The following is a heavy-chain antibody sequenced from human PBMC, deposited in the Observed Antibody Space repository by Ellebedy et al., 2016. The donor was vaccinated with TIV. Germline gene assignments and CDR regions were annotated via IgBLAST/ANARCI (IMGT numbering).Heavy chain of an antibody. V-gene: IGHV3-23*01. CDR3: RPGHYSDA. CDR2: LTADGRST. CDR1: GFSFSNSF. Sequence: GESLKISXAASGFSFSNSFMSWIRQAPGKGLEWASTLTADGRSTYFADSVKGRFTISRDNSKNTVYLQMNSLRSEDTDVYYCRPGHYSDAWGQGTLVTVSS. J-gene: IGHJ4*02.